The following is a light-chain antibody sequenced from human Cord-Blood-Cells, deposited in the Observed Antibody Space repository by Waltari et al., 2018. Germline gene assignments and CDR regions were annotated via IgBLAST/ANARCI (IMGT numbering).Light chain of an antibody. Sequence: QSALTQPPSASGSPGQSVPISCTGTSSDVGGYNYVSWYQQHPGTAPKLMINEVSKRPSGVPARFSCSKSGNTASPTVSGLQAEDEADYYCSSYAGSNNFDVVFGGGTKLTVL. CDR3: SSYAGSNNFDVV. V-gene: IGLV2-8*01. J-gene: IGLJ2*01. CDR1: SSDVGGYNY. CDR2: EVS.